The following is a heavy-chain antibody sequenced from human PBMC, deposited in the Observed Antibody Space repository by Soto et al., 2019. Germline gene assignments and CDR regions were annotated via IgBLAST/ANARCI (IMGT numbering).Heavy chain of an antibody. D-gene: IGHD3-3*02. V-gene: IGHV4-39*01. CDR3: ASEGPPSIS. CDR2: IYYSGST. Sequence: PSETLSLTCTVSGGSITSSRNYWGWIRQPPGKGLEWIGSIYYSGSTYYNPSLKSRVTISVDTSKNQFSLKLDSVTAADTAVYYCASEGPPSISWGQGTLVTVSS. J-gene: IGHJ5*02. CDR1: GGSITSSRNY.